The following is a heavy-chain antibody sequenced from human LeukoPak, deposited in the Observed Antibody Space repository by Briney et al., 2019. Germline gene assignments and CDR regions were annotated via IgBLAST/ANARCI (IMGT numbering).Heavy chain of an antibody. V-gene: IGHV1-69*04. CDR3: ASLYCSGGSCYNPYYYYYGMDV. J-gene: IGHJ6*02. Sequence: SVKVSYKASGGTFSSYAISWVRQAPGQGLEWMGRIIPILGIANYAQKFQGRVTITADKSTSTAYMELSSLRSEDTAVYYCASLYCSGGSCYNPYYYYYGMDVWGQGTTVTVSS. D-gene: IGHD2-15*01. CDR2: IIPILGIA. CDR1: GGTFSSYA.